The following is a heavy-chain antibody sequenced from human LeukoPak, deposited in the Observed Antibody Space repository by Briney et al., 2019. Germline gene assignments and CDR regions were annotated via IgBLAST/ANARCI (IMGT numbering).Heavy chain of an antibody. CDR3: ARDTGCSSTSCYLYYGMDV. Sequence: GGSLRLSCAASGFTFSSYAMHWVRQAPGKGLEWVAVISYDGSNKYYADSVKGRFTISRDNSKNTLYLQMNSLRAEDTAVYYCARDTGCSSTSCYLYYGMDVWAKGPRSPSP. V-gene: IGHV3-30-3*01. CDR1: GFTFSSYA. CDR2: ISYDGSNK. D-gene: IGHD2-2*01. J-gene: IGHJ6*02.